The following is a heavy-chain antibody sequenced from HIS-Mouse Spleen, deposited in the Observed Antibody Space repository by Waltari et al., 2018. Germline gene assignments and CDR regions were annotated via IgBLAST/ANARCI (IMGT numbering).Heavy chain of an antibody. CDR1: GYTFPGYY. J-gene: IGHJ4*02. Sequence: QVQLVQSGAEVKKPGASVKVSCQASGYTFPGYYMHLVRQAPGHRLEGMGWINPNSGGTNYARKVKGRVTMTRDTSISTADMELSRLRSDDTAVYYCARARYRGGFDYWGQGTLVTVSS. CDR3: ARARYRGGFDY. CDR2: INPNSGGT. V-gene: IGHV1-2*02. D-gene: IGHD1-26*01.